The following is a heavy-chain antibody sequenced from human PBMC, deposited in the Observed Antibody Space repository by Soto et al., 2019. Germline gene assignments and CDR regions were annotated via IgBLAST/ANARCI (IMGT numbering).Heavy chain of an antibody. CDR3: ARDRGFWSGYYTRTYGMDV. Sequence: SETLSLTCTVSGGSISSGGYSWSWIRQHPGKGLEWIGYIYYSGSTYYNPSLKSRVTISVDTSKNQFSLKLSSVTAADTAVYYCARDRGFWSGYYTRTYGMDVWGQGTTVTVSS. CDR1: GGSISSGGYS. CDR2: IYYSGST. D-gene: IGHD3-3*01. V-gene: IGHV4-31*03. J-gene: IGHJ6*02.